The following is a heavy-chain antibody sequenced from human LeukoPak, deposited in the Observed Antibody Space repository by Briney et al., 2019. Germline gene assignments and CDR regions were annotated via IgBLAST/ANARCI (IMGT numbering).Heavy chain of an antibody. CDR1: EFDFSTHA. CDR3: ARGPKVTTLDY. CDR2: IWYDGSNK. V-gene: IGHV3-33*08. Sequence: GGSLRLSCAASEFDFSTHAMTWVRQAPGKGLEWVAVIWYDGSNKYYADSVKGRFTISRDNSKNTLYLQMNSLRAEDTAVYYCARGPKVTTLDYWGQGTLVTVSS. J-gene: IGHJ4*02. D-gene: IGHD4-17*01.